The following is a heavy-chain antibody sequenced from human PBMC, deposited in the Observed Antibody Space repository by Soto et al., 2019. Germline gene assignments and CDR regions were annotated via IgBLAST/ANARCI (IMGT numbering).Heavy chain of an antibody. CDR2: IYYSGST. J-gene: IGHJ4*02. D-gene: IGHD3-22*01. CDR1: GGSISSGDYY. V-gene: IGHV4-30-4*01. CDR3: ARGTYYYDSSGYLFDY. Sequence: SETLSLTCTVSGGSISSGDYYWSWIRQPPGKGLEWIGYIYYSGSTYYNPSLKSRVTISVDTSKNQFSLKLSSVTAADTAVYYCARGTYYYDSSGYLFDYWGQGTLVTVS.